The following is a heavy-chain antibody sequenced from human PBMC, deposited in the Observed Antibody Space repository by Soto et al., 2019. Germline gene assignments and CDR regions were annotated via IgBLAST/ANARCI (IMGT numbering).Heavy chain of an antibody. Sequence: SVKVSCKASGGTFSSYAISWVRQAPGQGLEWMGGTIPIFGTANYAQKFQGRVTITADESTSTAYMELSSLRSEDTAVYYCAREDIVVVPAARPLYYYGMDVWGQGTTVTVSS. CDR3: AREDIVVVPAARPLYYYGMDV. V-gene: IGHV1-69*13. J-gene: IGHJ6*02. CDR1: GGTFSSYA. D-gene: IGHD2-2*01. CDR2: TIPIFGTA.